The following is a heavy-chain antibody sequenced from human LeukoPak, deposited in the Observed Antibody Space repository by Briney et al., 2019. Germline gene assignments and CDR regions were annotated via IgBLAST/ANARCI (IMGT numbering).Heavy chain of an antibody. J-gene: IGHJ6*02. CDR3: ARDRDRWNYYYGMDV. V-gene: IGHV3-7*01. CDR2: IKEDGSEK. Sequence: GGSLRLSCAACGFTFSTYWMSWVRQAPGKGLDGVANIKEDGSEKYYVDSVKGRFTISRDNAKSSLCLQMNSLRAEDTAVYYCARDRDRWNYYYGMDVGGQGTTVTVSS. CDR1: GFTFSTYW. D-gene: IGHD4-23*01.